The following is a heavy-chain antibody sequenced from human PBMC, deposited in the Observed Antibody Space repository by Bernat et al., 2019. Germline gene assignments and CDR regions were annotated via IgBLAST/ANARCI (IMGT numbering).Heavy chain of an antibody. CDR1: GFTFSSYS. D-gene: IGHD3-22*01. CDR2: ISSSSSYI. Sequence: EVQLVESGGGLVKPGGSLRLSCAASGFTFSSYSMNWVRQAPGKGLEWVSSISSSSSYIYYADSVNGRFTISRDNAKNSLYLQMNSLRAEDTAVYYCARGGFYDSSGYYGVASAFDIWGQGTMVTVSS. CDR3: ARGGFYDSSGYYGVASAFDI. J-gene: IGHJ3*02. V-gene: IGHV3-21*01.